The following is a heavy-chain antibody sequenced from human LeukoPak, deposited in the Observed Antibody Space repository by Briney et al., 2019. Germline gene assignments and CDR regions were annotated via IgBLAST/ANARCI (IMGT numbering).Heavy chain of an antibody. CDR3: ARLGIAVAGYPFYYYYYMDV. V-gene: IGHV4-34*01. CDR1: GGSFSGYY. J-gene: IGHJ6*03. CDR2: INHSGST. Sequence: SETLSLTCAVYGGSFSGYYWSWIRQPPGKGLEWIGEINHSGSTNYNPSLKSRVTISVDTSKNQFSLKLSSVTAADTAVYYCARLGIAVAGYPFYYYYYMDVWGKGTTVTISS. D-gene: IGHD6-19*01.